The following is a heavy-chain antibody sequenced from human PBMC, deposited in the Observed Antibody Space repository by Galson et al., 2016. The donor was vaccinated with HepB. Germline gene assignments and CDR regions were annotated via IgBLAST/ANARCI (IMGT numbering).Heavy chain of an antibody. Sequence: PLSLTCTVSGGSISRGDHYWSWIRQHPGKGLQWIGYIFYSGTTYYIPSLKSRITMSVDTSKNQFSLKLNSVTAADTAIYYCGRGRDGYNYIDYWGQGTLVTVSS. J-gene: IGHJ4*02. V-gene: IGHV4-31*03. CDR1: GGSISRGDHY. CDR3: GRGRDGYNYIDY. CDR2: IFYSGTT. D-gene: IGHD5-24*01.